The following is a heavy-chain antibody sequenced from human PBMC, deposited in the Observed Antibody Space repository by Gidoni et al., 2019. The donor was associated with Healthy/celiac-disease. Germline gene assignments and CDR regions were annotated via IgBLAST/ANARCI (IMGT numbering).Heavy chain of an antibody. D-gene: IGHD4-17*01. CDR2: ISWDGGST. CDR3: AKDIGGNDYGVTIQEQGYDY. Sequence: EVQLVESGGVVVQPGGSLRLSCAASGFTFDDYTMHWVRQAPGKGLEWVSLISWDGGSTYYADSVKGRFTISRDNSKNSLYLQMNSLRTEDTALYYCAKDIGGNDYGVTIQEQGYDYWGQGTLVTVSS. V-gene: IGHV3-43*01. CDR1: GFTFDDYT. J-gene: IGHJ4*02.